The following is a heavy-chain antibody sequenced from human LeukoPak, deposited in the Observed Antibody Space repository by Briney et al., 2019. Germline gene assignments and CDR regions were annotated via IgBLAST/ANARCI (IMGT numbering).Heavy chain of an antibody. CDR3: ARFGWFGEHIDY. CDR2: IYYSGST. CDR1: GGSLSSYY. J-gene: IGHJ4*02. Sequence: PSETLSLTCTVSGGSLSSYYWSWIRQPPGKGLEWIGYIYYSGSTNYNPSLKSRVPISVDTSKNQFSLKLSSVTAADTAVYYCARFGWFGEHIDYWGQGTLVTVSS. V-gene: IGHV4-59*01. D-gene: IGHD3-10*01.